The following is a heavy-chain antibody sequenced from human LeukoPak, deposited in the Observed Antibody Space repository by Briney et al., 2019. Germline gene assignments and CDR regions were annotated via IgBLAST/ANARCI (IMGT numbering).Heavy chain of an antibody. CDR3: ASSCGGDCYYRAFDI. CDR2: MNPNSGNT. Sequence: ASVKVSCKASGYTFTSYDINRVRQATGQGLEWMGWMNPNSGNTGYAQKFQGRVTMTRNTSISTAYMELSSLRSEDTAVYYCASSCGGDCYYRAFDIWGQGTMVTVSS. D-gene: IGHD2-21*02. V-gene: IGHV1-8*01. CDR1: GYTFTSYD. J-gene: IGHJ3*02.